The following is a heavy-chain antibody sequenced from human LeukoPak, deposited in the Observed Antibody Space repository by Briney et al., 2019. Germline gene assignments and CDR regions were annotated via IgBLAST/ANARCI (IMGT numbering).Heavy chain of an antibody. Sequence: SETLSLTCTVSGGSISNYYWSWIRQPPGKGLEWIGSFYNSGSTNYNPSLKSRVTISVETSKNQFSLKLSSATAADTAAYYCAGGVQWLAPDYWGQGTLVTVSS. D-gene: IGHD6-19*01. CDR2: FYNSGST. V-gene: IGHV4-59*08. CDR3: AGGVQWLAPDY. J-gene: IGHJ4*02. CDR1: GGSISNYY.